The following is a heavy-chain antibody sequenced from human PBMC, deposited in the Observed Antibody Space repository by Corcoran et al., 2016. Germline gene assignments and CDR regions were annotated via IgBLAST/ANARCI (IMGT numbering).Heavy chain of an antibody. V-gene: IGHV4-4*07. CDR1: GGSISSYY. D-gene: IGHD2-2*02. CDR3: ARDRCSSTSCYKDV. Sequence: QVQLQESGPGLVKPSETLSLTCTVSGGSISSYYWSWIRQPAGKGLEWIGRIYTSGSTNYNPSLESRVTMSVDTSKNQFSLKLRSVTAADTAVYYCARDRCSSTSCYKDVWGQGTTVTVSS. CDR2: IYTSGST. J-gene: IGHJ6*02.